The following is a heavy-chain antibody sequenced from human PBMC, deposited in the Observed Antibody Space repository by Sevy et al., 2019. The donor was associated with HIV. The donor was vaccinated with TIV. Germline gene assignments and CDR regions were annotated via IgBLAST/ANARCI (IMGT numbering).Heavy chain of an antibody. D-gene: IGHD5-12*01. CDR3: ARDLSGGEMATIWYYFDY. V-gene: IGHV3-30-3*01. CDR2: ISYDGSNK. Sequence: GGSLRLSCAASGFTFSSYAMHWVRQAPGKGLEWVAVISYDGSNKYYAYSVKGRFTISRDNSKNTLYLQMNSLRAEDTAVYYCARDLSGGEMATIWYYFDYWGQGTLVTVSS. J-gene: IGHJ4*02. CDR1: GFTFSSYA.